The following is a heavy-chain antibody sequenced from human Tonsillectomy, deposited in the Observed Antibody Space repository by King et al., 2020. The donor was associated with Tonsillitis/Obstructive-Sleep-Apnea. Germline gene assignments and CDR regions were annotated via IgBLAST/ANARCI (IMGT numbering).Heavy chain of an antibody. Sequence: QLQESGPGLVKPSETLSLTGTVSGGSISSSSYYWGWIRQPPGKGLEWIGSIYYSGSTYYNPSLKSRVTISVDTSKNQFSLKLSSVTAADTAVYYCASPPAAYDFWSGYYTHDAFDIWGQGTMVTVSS. CDR3: ASPPAAYDFWSGYYTHDAFDI. J-gene: IGHJ3*02. D-gene: IGHD3-3*01. CDR1: GGSISSSSYY. CDR2: IYYSGST. V-gene: IGHV4-39*01.